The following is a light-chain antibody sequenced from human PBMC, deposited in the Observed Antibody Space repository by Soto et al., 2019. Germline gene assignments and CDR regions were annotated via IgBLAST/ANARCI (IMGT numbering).Light chain of an antibody. CDR2: KAY. V-gene: IGKV1-5*03. CDR3: HQYDNRFS. CDR1: QSISSY. Sequence: DMQITQAPCSLSASVEDRVTITCVASQSISSYLNWYQKNPGKAPKLLIYKAYTLKSGVPSRFSGSGSLSEFTITIDSVQPYDYATCSGHQYDNRFSLAPWTKVDIK. J-gene: IGKJ3*01.